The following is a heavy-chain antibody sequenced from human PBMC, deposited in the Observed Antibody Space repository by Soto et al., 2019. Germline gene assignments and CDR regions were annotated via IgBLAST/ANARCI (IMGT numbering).Heavy chain of an antibody. D-gene: IGHD6-19*01. V-gene: IGHV3-30*18. CDR3: AKDRYSSGWALDY. Sequence: QVQLVESGGGVVQPGRSLRLSCAASGFTFSSYGMHWVRQAPGKGLEWVAVISYDGSNKYYADSVKGRFTISRDNSKNTLYLQMNGLRAEDTAVYYCAKDRYSSGWALDYWGQGTLVTVSS. CDR1: GFTFSSYG. J-gene: IGHJ4*02. CDR2: ISYDGSNK.